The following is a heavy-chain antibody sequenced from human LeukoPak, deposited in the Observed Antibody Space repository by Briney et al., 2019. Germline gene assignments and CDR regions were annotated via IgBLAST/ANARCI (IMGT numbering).Heavy chain of an antibody. Sequence: PGGSPRLSCAASGFTFSSYGMHWVRQTPGKGLEWVSVIWYDGSNKYYGDSVKGRFTISRDDSKNTLYLQMNSLRAEDTAVYYCARDSAWARLGYWGQGTLVTVSS. D-gene: IGHD3-16*01. CDR3: ARDSAWARLGY. CDR2: IWYDGSNK. CDR1: GFTFSSYG. V-gene: IGHV3-33*01. J-gene: IGHJ4*02.